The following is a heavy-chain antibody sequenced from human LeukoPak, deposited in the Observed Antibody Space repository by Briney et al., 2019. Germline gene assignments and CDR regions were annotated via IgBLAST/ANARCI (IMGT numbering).Heavy chain of an antibody. Sequence: SETLSLTCTVSGVSIRSYYWSWIRQPPGKGLEWIGYIYYSGSTSYNPSLKSRVSMSIDTSKNQFSLKLSFVTAADTAVYYCARHPSYSSSPRDDYWGQGTLVTVSS. V-gene: IGHV4-59*08. J-gene: IGHJ4*02. CDR2: IYYSGST. CDR3: ARHPSYSSSPRDDY. CDR1: GVSIRSYY. D-gene: IGHD6-6*01.